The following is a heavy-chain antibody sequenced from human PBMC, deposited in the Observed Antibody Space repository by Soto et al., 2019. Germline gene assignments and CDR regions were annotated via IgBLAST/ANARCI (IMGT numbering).Heavy chain of an antibody. CDR2: ISGSGGST. CDR3: AKDLYARLGMAFDI. D-gene: IGHD2-8*01. J-gene: IGHJ3*02. V-gene: IGHV3-23*01. CDR1: GFTFSSYA. Sequence: GGSLRLSCAASGFTFSSYAMSWVRQAPGKGLESVSAISGSGGSTYSADAVKGRFTSSRDKSKYALYMHMNTVRDEDTAVYYCAKDLYARLGMAFDIWGQGTMLTVSS.